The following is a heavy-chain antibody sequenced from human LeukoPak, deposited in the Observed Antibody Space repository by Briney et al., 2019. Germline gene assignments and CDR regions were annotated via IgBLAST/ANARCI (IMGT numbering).Heavy chain of an antibody. V-gene: IGHV3-23*01. CDR1: GLTFSDA. CDR3: ARKAQYNGHYPLDY. CDR2: TSDRGDYT. D-gene: IGHD1-7*01. J-gene: IGHJ4*02. Sequence: GGSLRLSCAVSGLTFSDAWMSWVRQAPGKGLEWVSGTSDRGDYTYYADSVKGRFTISRDSSKNTLFLQMNSLRAEDTALYFCARKAQYNGHYPLDYWGQGTLVTVSS.